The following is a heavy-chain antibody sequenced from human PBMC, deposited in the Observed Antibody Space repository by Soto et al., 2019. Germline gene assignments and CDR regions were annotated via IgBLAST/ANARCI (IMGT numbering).Heavy chain of an antibody. D-gene: IGHD2-2*01. CDR3: ARDLSSCSSARCYSFYYGMDV. V-gene: IGHV3-74*01. J-gene: IGHJ6*02. Sequence: EVQLVESGGGLVQPGGSLRLSCTASGFNFSRFWTHWVRQVPGRGLVWVAHINSDGSRTSYADSVKGRFTISRDNAKNTLYLQMNSLGVEDTAVYYCARDLSSCSSARCYSFYYGMDVWGQGTTVTVSS. CDR2: INSDGSRT. CDR1: GFNFSRFW.